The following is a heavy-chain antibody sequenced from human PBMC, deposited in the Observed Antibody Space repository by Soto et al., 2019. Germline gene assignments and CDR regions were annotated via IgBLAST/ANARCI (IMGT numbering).Heavy chain of an antibody. D-gene: IGHD2-15*01. CDR3: AKLDCSGGSCYSPYDAFDI. V-gene: IGHV3-30*18. Sequence: ESGGGVVQPGRSLRLSCAASGFTFSSYGMHWVRQAPGKGLEWVAVISYDGSNKYYADSVKGRFTISRDNSKNTLYLQMNSLRAEDTAVYYCAKLDCSGGSCYSPYDAFDIWGQGTMVTVSS. CDR2: ISYDGSNK. CDR1: GFTFSSYG. J-gene: IGHJ3*02.